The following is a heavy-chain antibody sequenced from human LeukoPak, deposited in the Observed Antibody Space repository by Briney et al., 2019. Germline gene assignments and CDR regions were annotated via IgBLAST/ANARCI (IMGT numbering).Heavy chain of an antibody. CDR1: GGSFSGYY. J-gene: IGHJ4*02. CDR3: ARGQTYYDFWSGPAY. D-gene: IGHD3-3*01. CDR2: INHSGST. V-gene: IGHV4-34*01. Sequence: PSETLSLTCAVYGGSFSGYYWSWIRQPPGKGLEWIGEINHSGSTNYNPSLKSRVTISVDTSKNQFSLKLSSVTAADTAVYYCARGQTYYDFWSGPAYWGQGALVTVSS.